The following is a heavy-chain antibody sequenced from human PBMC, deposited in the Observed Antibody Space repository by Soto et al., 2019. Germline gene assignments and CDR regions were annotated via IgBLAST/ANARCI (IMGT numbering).Heavy chain of an antibody. CDR3: AKDTGSGWAYFDC. CDR2: IGWNSDSI. D-gene: IGHD6-19*01. Sequence: EVQVVESGGGLEQPGRSLRLSCAASGFSFDDYAMHWVRQAPGKGLEWVSGIGWNSDSIGYADSVKGRFTISRDNAKNSLYLQMNSLRTEDTAVYYCAKDTGSGWAYFDCWGQGTLVTVSS. CDR1: GFSFDDYA. V-gene: IGHV3-9*01. J-gene: IGHJ4*02.